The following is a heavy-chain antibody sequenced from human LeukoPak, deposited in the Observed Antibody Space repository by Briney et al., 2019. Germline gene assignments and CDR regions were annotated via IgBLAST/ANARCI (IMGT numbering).Heavy chain of an antibody. D-gene: IGHD3-16*01. Sequence: ASVKVSCKASGYTFTSYYMHWVRQAPGQGLEWMGWMNPNSGNTGYAHKFQGRVTITRNTSISTAYMELSSLRSEDTAVYYCARGRGGRFDYWGQGTLVTVSS. CDR2: MNPNSGNT. V-gene: IGHV1-8*03. CDR3: ARGRGGRFDY. J-gene: IGHJ4*02. CDR1: GYTFTSYY.